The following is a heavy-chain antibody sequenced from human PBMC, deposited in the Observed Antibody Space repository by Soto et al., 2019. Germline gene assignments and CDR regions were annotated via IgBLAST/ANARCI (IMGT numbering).Heavy chain of an antibody. D-gene: IGHD2-15*01. J-gene: IGHJ4*02. CDR2: INPESTTI. CDR3: TKDTFGGRDS. Sequence: EAQLVESGGGLVQPGGSLRLSCTGSGIDLSIYWMHWVRQAPGKGLVWVSRINPESTTISYADSVKGRFTISRDNAENTLFLHMNSLCAEDTGVYYCTKDTFGGRDSWGQGTLVTVSS. V-gene: IGHV3-74*01. CDR1: GIDLSIYW.